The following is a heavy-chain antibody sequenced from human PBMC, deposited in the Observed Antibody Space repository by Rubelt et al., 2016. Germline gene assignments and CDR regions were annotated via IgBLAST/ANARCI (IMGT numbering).Heavy chain of an antibody. CDR3: ARDVRDYYGSGSYYNELY. V-gene: IGHV4-38-2*02. Sequence: QVQLQESGPGLVKPSETLSLTCTVSGYSISSGYYWGWIRQPPGKGLEWIGSIYHSGSTYYNPSLRCRFTFTGDTARNPFARKRGVGTAADTAVYYCARDVRDYYGSGSYYNELYWGQGTLVTVSS. D-gene: IGHD3-10*01. CDR1: GYSISSGYY. J-gene: IGHJ4*02. CDR2: IYHSGST.